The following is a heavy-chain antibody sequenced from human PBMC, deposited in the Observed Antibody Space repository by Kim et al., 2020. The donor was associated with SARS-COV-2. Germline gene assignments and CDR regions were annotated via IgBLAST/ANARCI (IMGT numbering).Heavy chain of an antibody. J-gene: IGHJ6*02. D-gene: IGHD1-1*01. CDR1: GFMFSDDY. Sequence: GGSLRLSCAASGFMFSDDYMSWIRQAPGKGLELVAYISSGGGYLKHADSVEGRFTSSRDNAKNSLYLQMNSLRDEDTAIYYCARERPRAVENYSFGLDVWGPGTAVTVSS. V-gene: IGHV3-11*05. CDR2: ISSGGGYL. CDR3: ARERPRAVENYSFGLDV.